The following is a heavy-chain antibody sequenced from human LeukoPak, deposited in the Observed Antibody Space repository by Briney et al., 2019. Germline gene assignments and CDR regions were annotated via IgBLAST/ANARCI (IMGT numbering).Heavy chain of an antibody. D-gene: IGHD2-15*01. V-gene: IGHV3-53*01. CDR1: GFTVSDNY. J-gene: IGHJ4*02. CDR2: IYSAGST. Sequence: PGGSLRLSCAASGFTVSDNYMSWVRQAPGKGLEWVSLIYSAGSTYYADSVTGRFTISRDNSKNTLFLQMNSLRAEDTAVYYCARGSSKEGYCSGGSCYSFDYWGQGTLVTVSS. CDR3: ARGSSKEGYCSGGSCYSFDY.